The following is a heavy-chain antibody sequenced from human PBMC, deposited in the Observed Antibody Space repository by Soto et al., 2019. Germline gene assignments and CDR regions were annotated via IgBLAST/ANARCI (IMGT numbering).Heavy chain of an antibody. CDR3: AKDGSSGLQH. CDR2: ISYDGSNK. V-gene: IGHV3-30*18. J-gene: IGHJ1*01. Sequence: GGSLRLSCAASGFTFSSYGMHWVRKAPGKGLEWVAVISYDGSNKYYADSVKGRFTISRDNSKNTLYLQMNSLRAEDTAVDYCAKDGSSGLQHWGQGTLVTVSS. CDR1: GFTFSSYG. D-gene: IGHD6-19*01.